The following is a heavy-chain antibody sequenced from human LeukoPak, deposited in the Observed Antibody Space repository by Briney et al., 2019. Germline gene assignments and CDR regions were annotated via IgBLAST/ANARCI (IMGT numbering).Heavy chain of an antibody. CDR3: ARDKVVLRYFDWLFPYYGMDV. V-gene: IGHV3-30*04. CDR2: ISYDGSNK. CDR1: GFTFSSYA. J-gene: IGHJ6*04. Sequence: GGSLRLSCAASGFTFSSYAMHWVRQAPGKGLEWVAVISYDGSNKYYADSVKGRFTISRDNSKNTLYLQMNSLRAEDTAVYYCARDKVVLRYFDWLFPYYGMDVWGKGTTVTVSS. D-gene: IGHD3-9*01.